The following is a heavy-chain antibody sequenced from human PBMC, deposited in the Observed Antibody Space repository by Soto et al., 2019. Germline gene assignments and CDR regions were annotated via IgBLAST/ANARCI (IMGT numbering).Heavy chain of an antibody. D-gene: IGHD3-22*01. CDR1: GFTFSSYG. Sequence: HPGGSLRLSCAASGFTFSSYGMHWVRQAPGKGREWVAVIWYDGSNKYYADSVKGRFTISRDNSKNTLYLQMNSLRAEDTAVYYCERDWLAYYYDSSGRYGMDVWGQGTRVTVSS. J-gene: IGHJ6*02. CDR3: ERDWLAYYYDSSGRYGMDV. V-gene: IGHV3-33*01. CDR2: IWYDGSNK.